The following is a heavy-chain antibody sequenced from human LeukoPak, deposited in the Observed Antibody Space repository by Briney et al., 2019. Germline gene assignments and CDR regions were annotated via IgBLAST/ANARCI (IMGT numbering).Heavy chain of an antibody. D-gene: IGHD1-26*01. J-gene: IGHJ4*02. CDR2: SYYSGST. CDR1: GGSISGYY. CDR3: ARDSPSRVGATDY. Sequence: SETLYLTCTVSGGSISGYYWSWIRQPPGEGLEWIGFSYYSGSTNYNPSLESRVTISVDTSKNQFSLKVSSVTAADTALYYCARDSPSRVGATDYWGPGILVTVSS. V-gene: IGHV4-59*12.